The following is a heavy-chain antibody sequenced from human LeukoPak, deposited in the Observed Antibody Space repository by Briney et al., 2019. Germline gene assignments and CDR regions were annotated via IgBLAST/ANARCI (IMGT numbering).Heavy chain of an antibody. CDR2: INHSGST. V-gene: IGHV4-34*01. J-gene: IGHJ5*02. Sequence: SETLSLTCAVYGGSFSGYYWSWIRQPQGKGLEWIGEINHSGSTNYNPSLKSRVTISVDTSKNQFSLKLSSVTAADTAVYYCARLELLWFGELSFDPWGQGTLVTVSS. CDR3: ARLELLWFGELSFDP. CDR1: GGSFSGYY. D-gene: IGHD3-10*01.